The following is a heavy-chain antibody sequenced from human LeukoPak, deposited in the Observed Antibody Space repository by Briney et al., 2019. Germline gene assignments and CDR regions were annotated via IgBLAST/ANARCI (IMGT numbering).Heavy chain of an antibody. CDR1: GLTFSSYG. D-gene: IGHD2-15*01. CDR3: AKGDAKIVVVVAAMDV. J-gene: IGHJ6*04. Sequence: GGSLRLSCAASGLTFSSYGMHWVRQAPGKGLEWVAFIRYDGSNKYYADSVKGRFTISRDNSKNTLYLQMNSLRAEDTAVYYCAKGDAKIVVVVAAMDVWGKGTTVTVSS. CDR2: IRYDGSNK. V-gene: IGHV3-30*02.